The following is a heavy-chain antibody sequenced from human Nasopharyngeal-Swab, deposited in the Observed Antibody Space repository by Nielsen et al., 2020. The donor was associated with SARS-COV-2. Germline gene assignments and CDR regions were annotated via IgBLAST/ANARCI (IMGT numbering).Heavy chain of an antibody. CDR1: GFVFSGSA. Sequence: GESLKISCAASGFVFSGSAIHWVRQASGRGREWVGRIGDKAHNYATTYAASVKGRFTISRDDSKNTAFLQMDSLRADDTAVYYCTRGRITVAGFEYFQYWGQGTLVTVSS. CDR2: IGDKAHNYAT. V-gene: IGHV3-73*01. CDR3: TRGRITVAGFEYFQY. D-gene: IGHD6-19*01. J-gene: IGHJ1*01.